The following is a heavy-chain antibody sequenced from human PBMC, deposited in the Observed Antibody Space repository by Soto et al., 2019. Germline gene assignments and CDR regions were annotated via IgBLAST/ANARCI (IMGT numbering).Heavy chain of an antibody. CDR2: ISYDGSNK. J-gene: IGHJ3*02. CDR3: ATQEGAAAGYAFDI. V-gene: IGHV3-30-3*01. CDR1: GFTFSSYA. Sequence: QVQLVESGGGVVQPGRSLRLSCAASGFTFSSYAMHWVRQAPGKGLEWVAVISYDGSNKYYADSVKGRFTISRDNSKNTLYLQMNSLRAEDTAVYYCATQEGAAAGYAFDIWGQGTMVTVSS. D-gene: IGHD6-13*01.